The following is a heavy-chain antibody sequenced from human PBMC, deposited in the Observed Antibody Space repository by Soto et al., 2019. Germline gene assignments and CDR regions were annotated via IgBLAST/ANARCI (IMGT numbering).Heavy chain of an antibody. CDR3: AREALRFLELIDALDI. D-gene: IGHD3-3*01. V-gene: IGHV4-30-4*01. Sequence: SETLSLTCTVSGGSISSGDYYWSWIRQPPGKGLEWIGYIYYSGSTYYNPSLMSRVTISVDTSKNQFSLKLGSVTAADTAVYYCAREALRFLELIDALDIWGQGTMVAVSS. CDR2: IYYSGST. J-gene: IGHJ3*02. CDR1: GGSISSGDYY.